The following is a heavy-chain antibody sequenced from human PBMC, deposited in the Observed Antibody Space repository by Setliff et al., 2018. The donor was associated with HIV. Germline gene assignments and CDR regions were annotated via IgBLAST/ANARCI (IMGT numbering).Heavy chain of an antibody. Sequence: GGPVKVSCKASGYSFTNYGISWVRQAPGQGLEWMGWISAYNGNTNYAQNLHDRVTMTTDTSTSTAYMEVRSLRSDDTAVYYCARAYCGGDCSGDALDIWGQGTMVTVSS. V-gene: IGHV1-18*01. CDR1: GYSFTNYG. D-gene: IGHD2-21*02. CDR2: ISAYNGNT. CDR3: ARAYCGGDCSGDALDI. J-gene: IGHJ3*02.